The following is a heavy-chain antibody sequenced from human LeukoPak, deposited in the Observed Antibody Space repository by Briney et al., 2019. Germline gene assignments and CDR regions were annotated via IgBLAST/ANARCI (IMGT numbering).Heavy chain of an antibody. CDR2: IGSDNKP. Sequence: GGSLRLSCEASGFTFSAYAMTWVRQAPGQGLEWGSSIGSDNKPHYSESVKGRFAISRDNSKNTLYLQMNSLRAEDTAVYYCARGCGGSAACYIIDYWGQGTLVTVSS. CDR3: ARGCGGSAACYIIDY. CDR1: GFTFSAYA. J-gene: IGHJ4*02. D-gene: IGHD2-15*01. V-gene: IGHV3-23*05.